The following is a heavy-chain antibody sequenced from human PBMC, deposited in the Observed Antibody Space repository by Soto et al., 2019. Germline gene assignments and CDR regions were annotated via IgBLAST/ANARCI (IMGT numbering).Heavy chain of an antibody. CDR2: IYYSGNT. Sequence: PXETLTVTCSVSGGSISSGYYYWSWIRRPPGKGLEWIVNIYYSGNTYYNPSLKSRLIISIDTSKNQFSLKVGSVTAADTAVYYCARPVEMATISRSYLFYWGQGTLVTVSS. J-gene: IGHJ4*02. CDR3: ARPVEMATISRSYLFY. CDR1: GGSISSGYYY. V-gene: IGHV4-30-4*01. D-gene: IGHD2-15*01.